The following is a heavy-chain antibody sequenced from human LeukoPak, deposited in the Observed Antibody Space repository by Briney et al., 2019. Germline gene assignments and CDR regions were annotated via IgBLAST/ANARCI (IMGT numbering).Heavy chain of an antibody. D-gene: IGHD2-2*01. CDR3: ARDRTRYCSSTSCFRGLDY. CDR1: GFTFSSYA. V-gene: IGHV3-30*04. CDR2: ISYDGSNK. J-gene: IGHJ4*02. Sequence: PGRSLRLSCAASGFTFSSYAMHWVRQAPGKGLEWVAVISYDGSNKYYADSVKGRFTISRDNSKNTVYLQMNSLRAEDTAVYYCARDRTRYCSSTSCFRGLDYWGQGTLVTVSS.